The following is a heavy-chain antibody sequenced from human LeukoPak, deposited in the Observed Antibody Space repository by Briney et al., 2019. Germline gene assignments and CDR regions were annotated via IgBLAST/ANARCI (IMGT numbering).Heavy chain of an antibody. J-gene: IGHJ4*02. CDR3: ANLVVPAASVSDY. V-gene: IGHV3-66*01. CDR2: IYSGGNT. CDR1: GFTVSSSD. Sequence: PGGSLRLSCAASGFTVSSSDMTWVRQAPGEGLEWVSLIYSGGNTYYADSAKGRFTISRDNSKNTLYLQMNSLRAEDTAVYYCANLVVPAASVSDYWGQGTLVTVSS. D-gene: IGHD2-2*01.